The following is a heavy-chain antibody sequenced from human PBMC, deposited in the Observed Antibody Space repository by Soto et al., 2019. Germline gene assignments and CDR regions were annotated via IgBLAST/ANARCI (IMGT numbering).Heavy chain of an antibody. CDR3: ARNDNWNFGPHDVFDI. V-gene: IGHV1-8*01. CDR1: GYTFTSYD. Sequence: ASVKVSCKASGYTFTSYDINWVRQATGQGLEWMGWMNPNSGNTGYAQKFQGRVTMTRNTSISTAYMELSSLRSEDTAVYYCARNDNWNFGPHDVFDIWGQGTMVTGSS. CDR2: MNPNSGNT. D-gene: IGHD1-7*01. J-gene: IGHJ3*02.